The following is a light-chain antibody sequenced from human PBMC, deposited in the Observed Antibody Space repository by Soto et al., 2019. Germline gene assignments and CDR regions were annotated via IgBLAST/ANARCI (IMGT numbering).Light chain of an antibody. J-gene: IGKJ4*01. CDR2: GAS. Sequence: EIVLTQSPGTLSLSPGERATLSCRASQSVSSSYLGWYQQKVGQAPRLLIHGASSSATGIPDRFSGSGSGTDFTLTISRLEPEDIAVYYCQQYGSSSLTFGGGTKVEIK. V-gene: IGKV3-20*01. CDR3: QQYGSSSLT. CDR1: QSVSSSY.